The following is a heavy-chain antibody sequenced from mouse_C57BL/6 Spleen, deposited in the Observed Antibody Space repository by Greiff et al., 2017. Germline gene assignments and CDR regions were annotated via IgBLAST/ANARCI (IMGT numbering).Heavy chain of an antibody. V-gene: IGHV1-64*01. CDR3: ARGNGYGENYFDY. J-gene: IGHJ2*01. CDR1: GYTFTSYW. D-gene: IGHD2-2*01. CDR2: FHPNSGST. Sequence: VQLQQPGAELVKPGASVKLSCKASGYTFTSYWMHWVKQRPGQGLEWIGMFHPNSGSTNYNEKFKSKATLTVDKSSSTAYMQLSSLTSEDSAVYYCARGNGYGENYFDYWGQGTTLTVSS.